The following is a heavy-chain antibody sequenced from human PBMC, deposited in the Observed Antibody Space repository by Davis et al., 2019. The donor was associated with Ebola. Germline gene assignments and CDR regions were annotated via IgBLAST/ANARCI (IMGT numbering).Heavy chain of an antibody. D-gene: IGHD6-6*01. CDR3: TRGRSIADY. V-gene: IGHV7-4-1*02. Sequence: ASVQVSCKASGYTFTSYAMNWVRQAPGQGLDWMGWINTNTGNPTYAQGFTGRFVFSLDTSVSTAYLQISRLKAEDTAVYCCTRGRSIADYWGQGTLVTVSS. CDR1: GYTFTSYA. CDR2: INTNTGNP. J-gene: IGHJ4*02.